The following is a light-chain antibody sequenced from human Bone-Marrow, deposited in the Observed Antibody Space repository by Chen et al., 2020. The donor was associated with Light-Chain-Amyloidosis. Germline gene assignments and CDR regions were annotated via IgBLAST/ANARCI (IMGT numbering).Light chain of an antibody. CDR3: QVWDRSSDRPV. Sequence: SYVLTQPSSVSVAPGQMATIACGGNNIGSTSVHWYQQTPGQAPLLVVYDDSDRPPGIPERLSGSKSGNTAPLTIRRVEAGDEADYYCQVWDRSSDRPVFGGGTKLTVL. CDR1: NIGSTS. CDR2: DDS. V-gene: IGLV3-21*02. J-gene: IGLJ3*02.